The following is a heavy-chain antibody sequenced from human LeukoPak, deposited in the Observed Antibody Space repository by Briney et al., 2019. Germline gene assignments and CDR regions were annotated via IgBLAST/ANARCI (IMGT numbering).Heavy chain of an antibody. CDR1: GFTFSSYW. D-gene: IGHD4-23*01. CDR3: ARGKLSFDY. CDR2: IKQDGGEI. V-gene: IGHV3-7*01. J-gene: IGHJ4*02. Sequence: GGSLRLSCAASGFTFSSYWMSWVRQAPGKGLEWVANIKQDGGEIDYVDSVKGRFTISRDNAKNSLDLQMNSLRVEDTAVYYCARGKLSFDYWGQGTLVTVSS.